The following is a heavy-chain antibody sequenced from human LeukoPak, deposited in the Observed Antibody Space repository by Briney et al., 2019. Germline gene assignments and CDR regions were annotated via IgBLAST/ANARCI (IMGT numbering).Heavy chain of an antibody. CDR2: INSDGSTT. V-gene: IGHV3-74*01. CDR3: ARGGDSSGYYVDY. J-gene: IGHJ4*02. D-gene: IGHD3-22*01. CDR1: GFTFSSYW. Sequence: GGSLRLSCAASGFTFSSYWMHWVRQAPGKGLVWVSRINSDGSTTSYADSVKGRFTISRDNAKNTVYLQMNSLRAEDTAVYYCARGGDSSGYYVDYWGQGTLVTVSS.